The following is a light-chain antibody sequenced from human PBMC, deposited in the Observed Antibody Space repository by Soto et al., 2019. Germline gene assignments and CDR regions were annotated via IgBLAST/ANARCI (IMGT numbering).Light chain of an antibody. CDR3: QQYDGYSPQT. J-gene: IGKJ1*01. CDR2: AAS. CDR1: QGISSY. Sequence: VIWMTQSPSLLSASTGDRVTISCRMSQGISSYLAWYQQKPGKAPELLIYAASTLQSGVPSRFRGSGSGTEFTLTINGLQPDDFATYYCQQYDGYSPQTFGQGTKVDIK. V-gene: IGKV1D-8*03.